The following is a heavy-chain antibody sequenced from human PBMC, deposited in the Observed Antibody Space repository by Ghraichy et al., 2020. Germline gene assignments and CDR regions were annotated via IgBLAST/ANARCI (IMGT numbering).Heavy chain of an antibody. Sequence: GESLNISCAASGFTFSSYYMNWVRQAPGKGLEWVSYISGSSTTISYADSVKGRFTISRDNAKNSLYLQMNSLRDEDTAVYYCARGYDYVWGSYDYWGQGTLVTVSS. CDR1: GFTFSSYY. V-gene: IGHV3-48*02. D-gene: IGHD3-16*01. CDR2: ISGSSTTI. CDR3: ARGYDYVWGSYDY. J-gene: IGHJ4*02.